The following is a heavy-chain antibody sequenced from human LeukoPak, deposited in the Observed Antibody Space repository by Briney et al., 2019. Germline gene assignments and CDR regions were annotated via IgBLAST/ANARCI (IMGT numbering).Heavy chain of an antibody. CDR3: AKTKGLSNFDY. Sequence: PGGSLRLSCAASGFTVSSNYMSWVRQAPGKGLEWVSVIYSGGTTYYADSVKGRFTISRDNSKNTLYLQMNSLRAEDTAVYYCAKTKGLSNFDYWGQGTLVTVSS. J-gene: IGHJ4*02. CDR2: IYSGGTT. V-gene: IGHV3-53*01. D-gene: IGHD3-3*02. CDR1: GFTVSSNY.